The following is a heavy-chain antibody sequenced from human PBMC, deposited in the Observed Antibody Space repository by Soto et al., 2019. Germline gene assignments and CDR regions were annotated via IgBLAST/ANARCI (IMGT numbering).Heavy chain of an antibody. CDR2: INSDGSST. J-gene: IGHJ4*02. V-gene: IGHV3-74*01. Sequence: EVQLVESRGGLVQPGGSLRLSCAASGFTFSNYWMHWVRQAPGKGLVWVSHINSDGSSTSYADSVKGRFTISRDNAKNTLYLQMNNLRAEDTAVYYCASGTLYWGQGILVTVSS. D-gene: IGHD1-1*01. CDR3: ASGTLY. CDR1: GFTFSNYW.